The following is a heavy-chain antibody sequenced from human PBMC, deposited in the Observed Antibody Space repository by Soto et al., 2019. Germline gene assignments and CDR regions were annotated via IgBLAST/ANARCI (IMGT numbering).Heavy chain of an antibody. CDR2: VSKSDYT. CDR1: GFNFNNYG. CDR3: AREDSIIIPAVSDS. Sequence: PGGSLRLSCEVSGFNFNNYGINWVRQAPGKGLEWVSSVSKSDYTYHSDSVKGRFTISRDNAKNSVSLQMNTLRAEDTAVYYCAREDSIIIPAVSDSCGKETLVTVSS. D-gene: IGHD2-2*01. J-gene: IGHJ4*02. V-gene: IGHV3-21*01.